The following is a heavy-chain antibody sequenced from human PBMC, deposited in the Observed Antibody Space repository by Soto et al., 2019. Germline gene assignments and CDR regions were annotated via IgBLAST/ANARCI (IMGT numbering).Heavy chain of an antibody. Sequence: GGSLRLSCAASGFTFTSYAMSWVRQAPGKGLEWVSAISGSGGSTYYADSVKGRFTISRDNSKNTLYLQMNSLRAEDTAVYYCVTADSHYYDIYYLDDWGQGTMVTVSS. CDR3: VTADSHYYDIYYLDD. CDR2: ISGSGGST. V-gene: IGHV3-23*01. D-gene: IGHD3-22*01. J-gene: IGHJ4*01. CDR1: GFTFTSYA.